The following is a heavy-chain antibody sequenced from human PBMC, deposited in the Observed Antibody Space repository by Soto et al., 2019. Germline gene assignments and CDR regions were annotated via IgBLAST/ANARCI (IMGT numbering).Heavy chain of an antibody. CDR1: GDSISTVDYF. D-gene: IGHD2-15*01. V-gene: IGHV4-30-4*01. Sequence: SETRSLTCSVSGDSISTVDYFWAGIRQPPGQALEYIGYIYKSTTTYYNPSFESRVAISLDTSKSQFSLNVTSVTAADTAVYFCARGRYCLTGRCFPNWFDSWGQGTLVTVSS. CDR2: IYKSTTT. CDR3: ARGRYCLTGRCFPNWFDS. J-gene: IGHJ5*01.